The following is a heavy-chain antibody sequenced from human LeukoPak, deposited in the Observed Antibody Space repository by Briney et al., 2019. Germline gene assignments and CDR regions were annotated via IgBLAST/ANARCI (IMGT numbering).Heavy chain of an antibody. D-gene: IGHD3-10*01. CDR1: GFTFNTYS. J-gene: IGHJ4*02. CDR3: ARGALVRGVIRYFDY. CDR2: ISSSTTYI. V-gene: IGHV3-21*01. Sequence: TGGSLRLSCAASGFTFNTYSMNWVRQAPGRALECVSSISSSTTYIYYAHSVKGRFTISRDNAKNSMYLQMNSLRAEDTAVYYCARGALVRGVIRYFDYWGQGSLVTVSS.